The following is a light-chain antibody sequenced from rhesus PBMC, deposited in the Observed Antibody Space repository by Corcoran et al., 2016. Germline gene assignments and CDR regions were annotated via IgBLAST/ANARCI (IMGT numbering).Light chain of an antibody. CDR2: GGS. J-gene: IGKJ3*01. CDR3: VQAIAFPFT. CDR1: QSLLHSNGNTY. V-gene: IGKV2-72*01. Sequence: DIVMTQSPLSLPITPGEPASISCRSSQSLLHSNGNTYLHWYLQQPGQSPQRLIDGGSNRASGVPDRFSGRGAGTGFTLKISKVEAEDVGVYYCVQAIAFPFTFGPGTKLDIK.